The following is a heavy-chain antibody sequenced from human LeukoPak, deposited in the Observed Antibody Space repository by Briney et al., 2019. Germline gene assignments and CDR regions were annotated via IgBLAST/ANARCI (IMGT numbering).Heavy chain of an antibody. CDR2: INPNSGGT. V-gene: IGHV1-2*02. CDR3: ARARARGWEVVSD. CDR1: GYTFTGYY. Sequence: ASVKVSCKASGYTFTGYYMHWVRQAPGQRLEWMGWINPNSGGTNYAQKFQGRVTMTRDTSISTAYMELSRLRSDDTAVYYCARARARGWEVVSDWGQGTLVTVSS. J-gene: IGHJ4*02. D-gene: IGHD1-26*01.